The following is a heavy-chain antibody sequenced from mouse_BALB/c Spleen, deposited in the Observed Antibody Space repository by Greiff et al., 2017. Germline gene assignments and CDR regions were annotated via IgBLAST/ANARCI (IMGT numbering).Heavy chain of an antibody. CDR2: INSNGGST. Sequence: EVHLVESGGGLVKLGGSLKLSCAASGFTFSSYYMSWVRQTPEKRLELVAAINSNGGSTYYPDTVKGRFTISRDNAKNTLYLQMSSLKSEDTALYYCARQNYRYDEGAWFAYWGQGTLVTVSA. J-gene: IGHJ3*01. V-gene: IGHV5-6-2*01. CDR3: ARQNYRYDEGAWFAY. D-gene: IGHD2-14*01. CDR1: GFTFSSYY.